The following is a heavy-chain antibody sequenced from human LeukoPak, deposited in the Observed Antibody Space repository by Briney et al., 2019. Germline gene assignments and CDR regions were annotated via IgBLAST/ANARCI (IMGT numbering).Heavy chain of an antibody. CDR1: GYTFTSYD. D-gene: IGHD6-13*01. CDR3: AKSTEQQLHYYYYGMDV. J-gene: IGHJ6*02. Sequence: GASVKVSCKASGYTFTSYDINWVRQATGQGLEWMGWMNPNSGNTGYAQKFQGRVTMTRNTSISTAYMELSSLRSEDTAVYYCAKSTEQQLHYYYYGMDVWGQGTTVTVSS. CDR2: MNPNSGNT. V-gene: IGHV1-8*01.